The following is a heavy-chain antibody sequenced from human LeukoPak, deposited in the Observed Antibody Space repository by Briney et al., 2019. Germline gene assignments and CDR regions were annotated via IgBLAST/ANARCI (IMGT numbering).Heavy chain of an antibody. V-gene: IGHV4-59*01. CDR1: GGSISSYY. CDR2: IYYSGST. Sequence: SETLSLTCTVSGGSISSYYWSWIRQPPGKGLEWIGCIYYSGSTSYNPSLKSRVTISVDTSKNQFSLKLSSVTAADTAVYYCARESHDNYYYYMDVWGKGTTVTVSS. J-gene: IGHJ6*03. CDR3: ARESHDNYYYYMDV. D-gene: IGHD1-1*01.